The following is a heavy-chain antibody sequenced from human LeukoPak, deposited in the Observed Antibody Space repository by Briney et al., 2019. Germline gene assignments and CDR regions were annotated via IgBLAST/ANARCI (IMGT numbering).Heavy chain of an antibody. CDR3: ATIYRQLFDP. Sequence: GGSLRLSCAASGFTFSSYEMNWGGQAPGKGLEGVSYISSSGSAIYYADSVKGRFTISRDNAKNSLYLQMNSLRAEDTAVYYCATIYRQLFDPWGQGTLVTVSS. V-gene: IGHV3-48*03. J-gene: IGHJ5*02. D-gene: IGHD6-13*01. CDR2: ISSSGSAI. CDR1: GFTFSSYE.